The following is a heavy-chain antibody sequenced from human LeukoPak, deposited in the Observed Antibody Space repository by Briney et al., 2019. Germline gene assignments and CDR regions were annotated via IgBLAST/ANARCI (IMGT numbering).Heavy chain of an antibody. CDR2: IYHSGST. CDR1: GYSISSGYY. Sequence: SETLSLTCTVSGYSISSGYYWGWIRQPPGKGLEWIGSIYHSGSTYYNPSLKSRVTISVDTSKNQFSLKLSSVTAADTAVYYCAAASSSTMDCSSTSCYYFDYWGQGTLVTFSS. D-gene: IGHD2-2*01. CDR3: AAASSSTMDCSSTSCYYFDY. J-gene: IGHJ4*02. V-gene: IGHV4-38-2*02.